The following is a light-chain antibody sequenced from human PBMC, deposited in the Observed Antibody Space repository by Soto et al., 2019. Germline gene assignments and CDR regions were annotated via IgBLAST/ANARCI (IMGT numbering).Light chain of an antibody. CDR3: QKYNSAPHT. V-gene: IGKV1-27*01. Sequence: DLQMTQSPSSLSASVGARVTITCRASQGISNYLAWYQQKPGKVPKLLLYAASTLQSGVPSRFSGSGSGTDFTLTISSLQPEDVATYYCQKYNSAPHTFGQGTKLEIK. CDR1: QGISNY. CDR2: AAS. J-gene: IGKJ2*01.